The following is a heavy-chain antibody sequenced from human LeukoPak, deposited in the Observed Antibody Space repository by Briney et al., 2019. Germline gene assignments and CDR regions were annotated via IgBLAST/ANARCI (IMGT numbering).Heavy chain of an antibody. Sequence: GGSLRLSCAASGFTFSSSGMSWVRQAPGKGLEWVSTISGSGSSTYYADSVKGRFTISRDNSKNTLYLQMNSLRAEDTAIHYCAKRDSSNMAYFDPWGQGTLVTVSS. CDR1: GFTFSSSG. CDR2: ISGSGSST. J-gene: IGHJ5*02. CDR3: AKRDSSNMAYFDP. D-gene: IGHD6-13*01. V-gene: IGHV3-23*01.